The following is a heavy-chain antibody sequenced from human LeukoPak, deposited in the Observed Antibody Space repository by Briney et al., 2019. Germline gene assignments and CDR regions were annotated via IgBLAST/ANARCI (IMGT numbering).Heavy chain of an antibody. CDR2: IYYSGST. CDR1: GGSISSSSYY. V-gene: IGHV4-39*01. Sequence: NPSETLSLTCTVSGGSISSSSYYWGWIRQPPGKGLEWIGSIYYSGSTYYNPSLKSRVTISVDTSKNQFSLKLSSVTAADTAVYYCARHVSCGYCSGGSCYSLRWFDPWGQGTLVTVSS. CDR3: ARHVSCGYCSGGSCYSLRWFDP. J-gene: IGHJ5*02. D-gene: IGHD2-15*01.